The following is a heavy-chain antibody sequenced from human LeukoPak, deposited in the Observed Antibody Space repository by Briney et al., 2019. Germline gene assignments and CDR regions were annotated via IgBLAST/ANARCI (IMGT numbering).Heavy chain of an antibody. CDR2: IYYSGST. J-gene: IGHJ6*03. Sequence: SETLSLTCTVSGGSISSYYWSWIRQPPGKGLEWIGYIYYSGSTNYNPSLKSRVTISVDTSKNQFSLKLGSVTAADTAVYYCARLDYGDLYYYYMDVWGKGTTVTVSS. CDR1: GGSISSYY. D-gene: IGHD4-17*01. CDR3: ARLDYGDLYYYYMDV. V-gene: IGHV4-59*01.